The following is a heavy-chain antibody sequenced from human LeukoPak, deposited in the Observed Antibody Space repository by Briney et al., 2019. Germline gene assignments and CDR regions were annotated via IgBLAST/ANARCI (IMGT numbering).Heavy chain of an antibody. CDR2: IYYNGRT. V-gene: IGHV4-39*01. CDR3: ARRSGRTPNYFDP. D-gene: IGHD6-25*01. Sequence: PSETHSVTCTVSGDSISSSSYYWAWIRQPPGKGLEWIGVIYYNGRTFYNPSLESRLTISVDTSKNQFSLKLSSVTASDTAVYYCARRSGRTPNYFDPWGQGALVTVPS. CDR1: GDSISSSSYY. J-gene: IGHJ5*02.